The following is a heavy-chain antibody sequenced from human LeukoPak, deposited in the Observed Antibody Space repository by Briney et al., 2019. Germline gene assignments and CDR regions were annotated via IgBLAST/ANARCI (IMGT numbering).Heavy chain of an antibody. Sequence: ASVKVSCKVSGYTLTELSMHWVRQAPGKGLEWMGGFDPEDGETIYARKFQGRVTMTEDTSTDTAYMELSSLRSEDTAVYYCATDGVAVAGTGFDYWGQGTLVTVSS. V-gene: IGHV1-24*01. CDR1: GYTLTELS. J-gene: IGHJ4*02. CDR3: ATDGVAVAGTGFDY. CDR2: FDPEDGET. D-gene: IGHD6-19*01.